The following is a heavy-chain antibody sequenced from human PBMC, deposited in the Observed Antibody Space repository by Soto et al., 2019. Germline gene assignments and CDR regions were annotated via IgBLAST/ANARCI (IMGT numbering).Heavy chain of an antibody. D-gene: IGHD6-19*01. J-gene: IGHJ4*02. CDR1: GYTFTSYA. V-gene: IGHV1-3*01. CDR3: ARDLDSSGWYGGAVDY. Sequence: ASVKVSCKASGYTFTSYAMHWVRQAPGQRLEWMGWINAGNGNTKYSQKFQGRVTITRDTSAGTAYMELSSLRSEDTAVYYCARDLDSSGWYGGAVDYWGQGTLVTVSS. CDR2: INAGNGNT.